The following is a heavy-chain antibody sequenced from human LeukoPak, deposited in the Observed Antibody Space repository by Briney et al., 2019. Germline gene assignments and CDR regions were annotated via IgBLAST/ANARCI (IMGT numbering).Heavy chain of an antibody. V-gene: IGHV4-59*13. CDR1: GGSISSFY. CDR3: ARDLDYGGSSIWYFDL. J-gene: IGHJ2*01. D-gene: IGHD4-23*01. CDR2: IYYRGNT. Sequence: SETLSLTCTVSGGSISSFYWSWIRQPPGKGLEWIGYIYYRGNTQYNPPLKSRVTISVDTYKNQFSLRLTSVTAADTAVYYCARDLDYGGSSIWYFDLWGRGTLVTVSS.